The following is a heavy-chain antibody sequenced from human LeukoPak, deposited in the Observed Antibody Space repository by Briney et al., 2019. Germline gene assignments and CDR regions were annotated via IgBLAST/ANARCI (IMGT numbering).Heavy chain of an antibody. V-gene: IGHV3-30*02. CDR2: IRYDGSNK. D-gene: IGHD2-2*02. CDR1: GFTFSSYG. Sequence: GGSLRLSCAASGFTFSSYGMHWVRQAPGKGLEWVAFIRYDGSNKYYADSVKGRFTISRDNSKNTLYLQMNSLRAEDTTVYYCAKDWANYCSSTSCYTGEDYWGQGTLVTVSS. J-gene: IGHJ4*02. CDR3: AKDWANYCSSTSCYTGEDY.